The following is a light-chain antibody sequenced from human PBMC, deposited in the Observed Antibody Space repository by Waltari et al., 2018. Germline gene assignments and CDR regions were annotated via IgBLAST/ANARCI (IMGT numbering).Light chain of an antibody. CDR2: EVS. CDR3: SSYAGADTVV. J-gene: IGLJ2*01. Sequence: GTNSDVGTYNYVSWYQHYPDKAPKLIIYEVSKRPSGVPDRFVGSKSGNTASLTVSGLQAEDEADYYCSSYAGADTVVFGGGTKLTVL. V-gene: IGLV2-8*03. CDR1: NSDVGTYNY.